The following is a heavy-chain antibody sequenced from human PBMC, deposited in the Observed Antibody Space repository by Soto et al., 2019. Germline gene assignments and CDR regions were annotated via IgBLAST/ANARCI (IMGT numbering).Heavy chain of an antibody. CDR2: IWYDGSNK. CDR1: GFTFSSYG. D-gene: IGHD6-19*01. Sequence: QVQLVESGGGVVQPGRSLRLSCAASGFTFSSYGMHWVRQAPGKGLEWVAVIWYDGSNKYYADSVKGRFTISRNNSKNALELQMTSLSAEATAVYYGARDGSSGWYVDYWGQGTLVTVSS. J-gene: IGHJ4*02. V-gene: IGHV3-33*01. CDR3: ARDGSSGWYVDY.